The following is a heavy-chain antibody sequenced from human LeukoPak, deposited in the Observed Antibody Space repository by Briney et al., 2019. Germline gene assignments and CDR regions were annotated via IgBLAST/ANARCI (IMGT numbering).Heavy chain of an antibody. V-gene: IGHV3-72*01. J-gene: IGHJ4*02. CDR1: GFTFSDHF. Sequence: GGSLRLSCAVSGFTFSDHFLDWVRQAPGKGLEWVGRSRNKAKSYTTEYAASVKGRFTISRDDSKNSLYLQMNSLETEDTAVYYCVRVGSVSGSDYLDYWGQGTLVTVSA. CDR2: SRNKAKSYTT. D-gene: IGHD6-19*01. CDR3: VRVGSVSGSDYLDY.